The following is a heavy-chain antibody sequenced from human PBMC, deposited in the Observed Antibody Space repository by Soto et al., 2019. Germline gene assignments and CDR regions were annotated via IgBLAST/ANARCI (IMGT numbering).Heavy chain of an antibody. D-gene: IGHD3-16*01. CDR1: GGTFSSYT. V-gene: IGHV1-69*08. J-gene: IGHJ6*02. CDR2: IIPILDMT. CDR3: ARDRGAPSYYYGMDV. Sequence: QVQLVQSGAEVKKPGSSVKVSCKASGGTFSSYTISWVRQAPGQGLEWMGRIIPILDMTNYAQKFQGRVTIXVDXSXTTAYMELSSLRSEDTAMYYCARDRGAPSYYYGMDVWGQGTTVTVSS.